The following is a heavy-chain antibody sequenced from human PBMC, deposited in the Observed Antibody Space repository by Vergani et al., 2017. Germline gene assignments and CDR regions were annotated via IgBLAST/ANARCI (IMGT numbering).Heavy chain of an antibody. Sequence: QVQLVQSGAEVQKPGASVKVSCKASGYTFTGYYMHWARQAPGQGLEWMGWINPNSGGTNYAQKFQGRVTMTRDTSISTAYMELSRLRSDDTAVYYCARGPAVAGTYYSLVSRGDAFDIWGQGTMVTVSS. CDR2: INPNSGGT. J-gene: IGHJ3*02. CDR3: ARGPAVAGTYYSLVSRGDAFDI. CDR1: GYTFTGYY. V-gene: IGHV1-2*02. D-gene: IGHD6-19*01.